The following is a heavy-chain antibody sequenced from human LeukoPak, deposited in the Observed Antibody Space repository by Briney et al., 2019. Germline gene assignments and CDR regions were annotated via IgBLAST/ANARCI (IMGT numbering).Heavy chain of an antibody. D-gene: IGHD1-26*01. CDR2: IYYSGST. V-gene: IGHV4-59*01. J-gene: IGHJ4*02. Sequence: SETLSLTCTVSGGSISSYYWSWIRQPPGKGLEWIGYIYYSGSTNYNPSLKSRVTISVDTSKNQFSLKLSSVTAADTAVYYCARDRGSYGLDYWGQGTLVTVSS. CDR1: GGSISSYY. CDR3: ARDRGSYGLDY.